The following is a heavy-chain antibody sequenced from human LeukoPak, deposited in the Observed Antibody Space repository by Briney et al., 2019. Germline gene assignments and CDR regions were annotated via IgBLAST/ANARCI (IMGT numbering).Heavy chain of an antibody. D-gene: IGHD6-19*01. CDR3: AQGYSSGWFPY. CDR2: ISVNGETT. CDR1: GFSVSSFV. Sequence: GGSLRLSCEVSGFSVSSFVMSWVRQAPGQRLEWISAISVNGETTWYADSVKGRFIISRDKSQNTLLLQLSSLRAEDTAISYCAQGYSSGWFPYWGQGSLVSVSS. V-gene: IGHV3-23*01. J-gene: IGHJ4*02.